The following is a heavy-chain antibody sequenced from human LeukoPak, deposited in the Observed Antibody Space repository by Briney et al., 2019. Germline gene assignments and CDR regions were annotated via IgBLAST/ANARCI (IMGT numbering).Heavy chain of an antibody. CDR2: ISGSGGRI. Sequence: GGSLGLSCAASGFTFSSYAMSWVRQAPGKGLEWVSAISGSGGRIYYGASVKGRFTISRDNARTSLYLQMNSLRAEDTAVYYCAELGITMIGGVWGKGTTVTISS. J-gene: IGHJ6*04. CDR1: GFTFSSYA. CDR3: AELGITMIGGV. D-gene: IGHD3-10*02. V-gene: IGHV3-23*01.